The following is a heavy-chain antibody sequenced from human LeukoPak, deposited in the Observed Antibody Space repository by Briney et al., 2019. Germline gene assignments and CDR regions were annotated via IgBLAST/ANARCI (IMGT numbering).Heavy chain of an antibody. Sequence: GGSLRLSCAASGFTFSNAWMSWVRQAPGKGLEWVGRIKSKTDGGTTGYAAPVKGRFTISRDDSKNTLYLQMNSLKTEDTAVYYCTTVSGIQLWPIYYFDYWGQGTLVTVSS. V-gene: IGHV3-15*01. CDR1: GFTFSNAW. CDR2: IKSKTDGGTT. D-gene: IGHD5-18*01. CDR3: TTVSGIQLWPIYYFDY. J-gene: IGHJ4*02.